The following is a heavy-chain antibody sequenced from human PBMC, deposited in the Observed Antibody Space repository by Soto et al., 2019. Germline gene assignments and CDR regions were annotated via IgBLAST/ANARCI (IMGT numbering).Heavy chain of an antibody. J-gene: IGHJ6*02. Sequence: EVQLVESGGGLVKPGGSLRLSCAASGFTFSSYSMNWVRQAPGKGLEWVSSISSSSSYIYYADSVKGRFTISRDNAKNSLYLHMTSLRAEDTAVYYWARMGRRRYYYYGMDVLGQGTTVTVSS. CDR2: ISSSSSYI. CDR1: GFTFSSYS. V-gene: IGHV3-21*01. CDR3: ARMGRRRYYYYGMDV.